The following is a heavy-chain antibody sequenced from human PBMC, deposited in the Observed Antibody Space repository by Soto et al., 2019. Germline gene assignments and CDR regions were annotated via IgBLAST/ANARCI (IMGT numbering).Heavy chain of an antibody. CDR2: IIPIFGTA. V-gene: IGHV1-69*06. J-gene: IGHJ4*02. D-gene: IGHD4-17*01. CDR1: GGTFSSYA. CDR3: AGGHGDYREVDWFDY. Sequence: QVQLVQSGAEVKKPGSSVKVSCKASGGTFSSYAISWVRQAPGQGLAWMGVIIPIFGTANYAQKFQGRVTITADKSTSTAYMELSSLRAVDTAVYYCAGGHGDYREVDWFDYWGQGTLVTVSS.